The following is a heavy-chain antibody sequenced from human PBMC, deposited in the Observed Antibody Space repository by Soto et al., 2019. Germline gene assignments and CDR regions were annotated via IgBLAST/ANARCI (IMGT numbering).Heavy chain of an antibody. J-gene: IGHJ6*02. V-gene: IGHV1-69*06. CDR1: GGTIRSYA. CDR3: ARAPAWNDVYSYYYGRDV. D-gene: IGHD1-1*01. CDR2: IIPIFGTA. Sequence: GASVKASCKASGGTIRSYAISWVRQAPEQGLEWMGGIIPIFGTANYAQKFQGRVTITADKSTSTAYMELSSLRSEDTAVYYCARAPAWNDVYSYYYGRDVGGQGPTVTVSS.